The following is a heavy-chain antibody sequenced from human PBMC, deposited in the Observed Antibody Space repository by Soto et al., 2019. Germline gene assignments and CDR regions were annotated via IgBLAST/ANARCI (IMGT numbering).Heavy chain of an antibody. J-gene: IGHJ5*02. Sequence: QVQLVESGGGVVQPGRSLRLSCAASGFTFSSYGMHWVRQAPGKGLEWVAVISYGGSNKYYADSVKGRFTISRDNSKNTLYLQMNNLRSEDTAVYYCAKDNCISTSCYRLYNWFDPWGQGTLVTVSP. D-gene: IGHD2-2*01. V-gene: IGHV3-30*18. CDR2: ISYGGSNK. CDR1: GFTFSSYG. CDR3: AKDNCISTSCYRLYNWFDP.